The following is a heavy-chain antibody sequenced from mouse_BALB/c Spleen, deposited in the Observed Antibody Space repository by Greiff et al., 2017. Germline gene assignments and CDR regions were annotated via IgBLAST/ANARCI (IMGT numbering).Heavy chain of an antibody. CDR1: GFSLTGYG. J-gene: IGHJ4*01. CDR3: AREYYYSNYESYYAMDY. Sequence: VQLQESGPGLVAPSQSLSITCTVSGFSLTGYGVNWVRQPPGKGLEWLGMIWGDGSTDYNSALKSRLSISKDNSKSQVFLKMNSLQTDDTARYYCAREYYYSNYESYYAMDYWGQGTSVTVSS. CDR2: IWGDGST. V-gene: IGHV2-6-7*01. D-gene: IGHD2-5*01.